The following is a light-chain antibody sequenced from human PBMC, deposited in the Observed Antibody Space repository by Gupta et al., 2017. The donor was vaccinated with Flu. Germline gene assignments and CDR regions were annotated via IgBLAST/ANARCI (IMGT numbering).Light chain of an antibody. CDR1: QTISSNY. J-gene: IGKJ4*01. Sequence: EIVLTQSPGTLSLSPGERATLSCRASQTISSNYLAWYQQKPGQAPSLLIYGASSSAAGIPDRFSGSGSGTEFTLTISSLEPDDFAVYYCQRYGTSPLTFGGGTKVEI. V-gene: IGKV3-20*01. CDR2: GAS. CDR3: QRYGTSPLT.